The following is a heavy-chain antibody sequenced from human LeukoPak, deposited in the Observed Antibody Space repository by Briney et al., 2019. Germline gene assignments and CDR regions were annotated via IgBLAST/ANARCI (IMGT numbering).Heavy chain of an antibody. J-gene: IGHJ4*02. D-gene: IGHD2-15*01. CDR3: ARSVRCGGSCYSHFDY. CDR2: IIPIFGTA. Sequence: ASVKVSCKASGGTFSSYAISWVRQAPGQGLEWMGGIIPIFGTANYAQKFQGRVTITADESTSTAYMELSRLRSEDTAVYYCARSVRCGGSCYSHFDYWGQGTLVTVSS. CDR1: GGTFSSYA. V-gene: IGHV1-69*01.